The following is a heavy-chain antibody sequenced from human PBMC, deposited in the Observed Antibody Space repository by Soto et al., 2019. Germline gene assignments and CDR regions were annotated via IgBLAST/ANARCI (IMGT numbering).Heavy chain of an antibody. Sequence: EVQLVESGGGLVQPGGSLRLSCAASEFTFSRYWMSRVRQAPGKGLEWVASIKEDGSEKYYVDSVKGRFTSSRDNAKNSLFLQMNSLRAEETALYYCARHGSYCFDYWGQGTLVTVSS. CDR2: IKEDGSEK. J-gene: IGHJ4*02. CDR1: EFTFSRYW. V-gene: IGHV3-7*01. CDR3: ARHGSYCFDY.